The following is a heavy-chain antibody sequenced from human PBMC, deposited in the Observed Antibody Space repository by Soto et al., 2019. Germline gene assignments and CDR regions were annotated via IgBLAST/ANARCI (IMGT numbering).Heavy chain of an antibody. V-gene: IGHV1-69*01. D-gene: IGHD1-1*01. CDR3: AARGTSDYQFDQ. CDR2: IIPMFLNA. Sequence: QVQLVQSGAEVKKPGSSVKVSCKASGGTFRTHVLNWVRQAPGQGLEWMGGIIPMFLNANYAYKFQGRVTITADESTTTAYMELSSLRSQDTAIYYCAARGTSDYQFDQWGQGTLVTVSS. J-gene: IGHJ4*02. CDR1: GGTFRTHV.